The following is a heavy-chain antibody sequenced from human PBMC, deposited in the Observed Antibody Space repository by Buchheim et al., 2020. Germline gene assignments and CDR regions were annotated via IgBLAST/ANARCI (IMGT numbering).Heavy chain of an antibody. CDR3: ARRLFDN. CDR1: GFTFSSYA. Sequence: QVQLVESGGGVVQPGRSLRLSCAASGFTFSSYAMHWVRQAPGKGLEWVAVISYDGSNKYYADSVKGRFTISRDNSKNTLYLQMNSLRAEDTAVYDCARRLFDNWGQGTL. J-gene: IGHJ4*02. CDR2: ISYDGSNK. V-gene: IGHV3-30*04.